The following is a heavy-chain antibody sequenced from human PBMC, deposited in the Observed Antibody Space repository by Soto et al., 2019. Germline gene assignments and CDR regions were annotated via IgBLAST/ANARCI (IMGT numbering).Heavy chain of an antibody. D-gene: IGHD2-21*01. CDR1: GGSISSGGYY. J-gene: IGHJ6*02. CDR2: IYYSGST. CDR3: AASCVGCGGFNYYGMDV. V-gene: IGHV4-31*03. Sequence: QVQLQESGPGLVKPSQTLSLTCTVSGGSISSGGYYWSWIRQHPGKGLEWIGYIYYSGSTYYNPSLKMRVTRSVDTSKNQFSLKLSSVTAADTAVYYCAASCVGCGGFNYYGMDVWGQGTTVTVSS.